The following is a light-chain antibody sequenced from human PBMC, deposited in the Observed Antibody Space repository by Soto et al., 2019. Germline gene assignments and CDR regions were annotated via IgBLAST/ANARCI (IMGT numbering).Light chain of an antibody. J-gene: IGKJ1*01. CDR3: QQYRT. V-gene: IGKV1-5*01. CDR2: DAS. Sequence: DIQMTQSPSTMSASVGYRVTITCRASQIISSWLAWYQQKPGKAPKLLIYDASSLETGGPSRFSGSGSGTEFTLTISSLQPEDVATYYCQQYRTFGQGTKVDIK. CDR1: QIISSW.